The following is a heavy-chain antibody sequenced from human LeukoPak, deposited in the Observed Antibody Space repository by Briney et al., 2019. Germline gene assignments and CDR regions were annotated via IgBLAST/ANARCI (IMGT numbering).Heavy chain of an antibody. J-gene: IGHJ3*02. CDR3: ARDPPYYYGSGSYGVGDAFDI. CDR2: MSPNNGNT. CDR1: GYTFSKYG. V-gene: IGHV1-18*04. Sequence: ASVKVSCKASGYTFSKYGISWVRQAPGQGLEWMGWMSPNNGNTYYAQKLQGRVTMTTDTSTSTAYMELRSLRSDDTAVYYRARDPPYYYGSGSYGVGDAFDIWGQGTMVTVS. D-gene: IGHD3-10*01.